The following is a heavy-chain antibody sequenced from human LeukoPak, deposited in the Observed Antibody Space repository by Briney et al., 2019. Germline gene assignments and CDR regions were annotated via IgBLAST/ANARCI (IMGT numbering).Heavy chain of an antibody. CDR1: GYTFISSD. Sequence: ASVKVSCKASGYTFISSDINWVRQATGQGLEWMGWMNPNRGNTGYAQKFQGRVTMTRNTSIYTAYMEVSSLRSEDTAVYYCARGSYDSSGTHYMDVWGKGTTVTVSS. D-gene: IGHD3-22*01. CDR3: ARGSYDSSGTHYMDV. J-gene: IGHJ6*03. CDR2: MNPNRGNT. V-gene: IGHV1-8*01.